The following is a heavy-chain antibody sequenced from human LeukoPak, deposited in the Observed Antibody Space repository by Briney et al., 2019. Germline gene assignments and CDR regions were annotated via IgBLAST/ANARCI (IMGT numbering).Heavy chain of an antibody. CDR1: GFTFSSYG. CDR2: IWYDGSNK. J-gene: IGHJ3*02. CDR3: ASPVRGEDAFDI. D-gene: IGHD3-10*01. Sequence: PGGSLRLSCAASGFTFSSYGMHWVRQAPGKGLEWVAVIWYDGSNKYYADSVKGRFTISRDNSKNTLYLQMNSLRAEDTAVYYCASPVRGEDAFDIWGQGTMVTVSS. V-gene: IGHV3-33*08.